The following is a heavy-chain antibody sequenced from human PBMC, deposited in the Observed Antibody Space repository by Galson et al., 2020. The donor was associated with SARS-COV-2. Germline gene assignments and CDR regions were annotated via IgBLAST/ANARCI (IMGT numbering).Heavy chain of an antibody. V-gene: IGHV3-48*03. CDR3: ARLDAYGPGY. CDR2: ISSSGRTI. J-gene: IGHJ4*02. Sequence: GESLKISCAASGFRFSNYEMNWVRQAPGKGLEWISYISSSGRTIHYADSVKGRFTISRDNAKSSLSLQMNSLRAEDTAVYYCARLDAYGPGYWGQGTLVTVSS. CDR1: GFRFSNYE. D-gene: IGHD2-21*01.